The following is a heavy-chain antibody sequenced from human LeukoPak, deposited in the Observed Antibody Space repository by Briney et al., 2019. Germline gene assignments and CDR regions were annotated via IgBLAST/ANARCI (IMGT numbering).Heavy chain of an antibody. V-gene: IGHV3-7*01. CDR3: ARVPLILLGIRRYFDY. D-gene: IGHD7-27*01. CDR2: IKQDGSEK. Sequence: GVSLRLSCAASGFTFSSYWMSWVRQAPGKGLEWVANIKQDGSEKYYVDFVKGRFTISRDNAKNSLYLQMNSLRDEDTAVYYCARVPLILLGIRRYFDYWGQGTLVTVSS. J-gene: IGHJ4*02. CDR1: GFTFSSYW.